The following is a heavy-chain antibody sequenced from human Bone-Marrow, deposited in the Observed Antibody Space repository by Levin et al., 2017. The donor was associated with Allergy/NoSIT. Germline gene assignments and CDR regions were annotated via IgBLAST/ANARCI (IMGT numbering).Heavy chain of an antibody. V-gene: IGHV3-11*01. Sequence: GGSLRLSCAASAFTFSDSYMSWLRQAPGKGLEWLSYISDSGDTTYYADSVKGRFTISRDNAKNSLHLQMNSLRAEDTAVYYCARDRDYYASHSDWGQGTLVTVSS. CDR1: AFTFSDSY. CDR2: ISDSGDTT. D-gene: IGHD3-10*01. J-gene: IGHJ4*02. CDR3: ARDRDYYASHSD.